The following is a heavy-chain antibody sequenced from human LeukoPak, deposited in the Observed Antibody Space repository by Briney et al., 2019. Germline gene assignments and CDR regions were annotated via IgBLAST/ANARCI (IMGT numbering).Heavy chain of an antibody. CDR3: ARDREGTMSY. J-gene: IGHJ4*02. D-gene: IGHD3-10*02. Sequence: GGSLRLSCAASGFTFSSYAMSWVRQAPGKGLEGVANIKQDGSEKYYVDSVKGRFTISRDNAKNSLYLQMNSLRAEDTAVYYCARDREGTMSYWGQGTLVTVSS. V-gene: IGHV3-7*01. CDR2: IKQDGSEK. CDR1: GFTFSSYA.